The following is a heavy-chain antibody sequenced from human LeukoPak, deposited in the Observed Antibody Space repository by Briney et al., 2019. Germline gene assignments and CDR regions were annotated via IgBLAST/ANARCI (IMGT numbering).Heavy chain of an antibody. CDR1: GFTFSSYS. CDR2: ISSSSSTI. CDR3: AREMGEDYYDSSGYYGY. Sequence: PGGSLRLSCAASGFTFSSYSMNWVRQAPGKGLEWVSYISSSSSTIYYADSEKGRFTISRDNAKNSLYLQMNSLRAEDTAVYYCAREMGEDYYDSSGYYGYWGQGTLVTVSS. V-gene: IGHV3-48*01. J-gene: IGHJ4*02. D-gene: IGHD3-22*01.